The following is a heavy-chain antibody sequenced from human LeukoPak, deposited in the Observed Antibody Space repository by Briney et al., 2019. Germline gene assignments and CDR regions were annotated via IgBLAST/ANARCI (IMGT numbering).Heavy chain of an antibody. CDR3: ARDFYDTSTYYYVDAFDI. D-gene: IGHD3-22*01. CDR1: GGSISPYY. Sequence: SETLSLTCTVSGGSISPYYWSWIRQPPGKGLEWIGYIYYSGNTNYNPSLKSRVTISVDTSKNQFSLKLSSVTAADTAVYYCARDFYDTSTYYYVDAFDIWGQGTMVTVSS. V-gene: IGHV4-59*01. J-gene: IGHJ3*02. CDR2: IYYSGNT.